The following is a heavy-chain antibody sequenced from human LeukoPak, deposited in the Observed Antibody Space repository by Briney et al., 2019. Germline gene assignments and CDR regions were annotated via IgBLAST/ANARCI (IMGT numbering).Heavy chain of an antibody. Sequence: ASVKVSCKVSGYTFTDYYMHWVQQAPGKGLEWMGLVDPEDGETIYAEKFQGRVTITADTSKDTAYMKLSSLRSEDTAVYYCATVNSGSFEGVDYWGQGTLVTVSS. CDR2: VDPEDGET. CDR3: ATVNSGSFEGVDY. CDR1: GYTFTDYY. D-gene: IGHD1-26*01. V-gene: IGHV1-69-2*01. J-gene: IGHJ4*02.